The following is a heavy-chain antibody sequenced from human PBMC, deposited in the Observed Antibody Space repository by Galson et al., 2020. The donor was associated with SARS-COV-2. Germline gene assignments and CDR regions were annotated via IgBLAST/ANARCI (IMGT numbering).Heavy chain of an antibody. CDR1: GYTFFSYA. CDR3: ARDPQSSAVAAGTTFGDY. CDR2: VSAHNGNT. V-gene: IGHV1-18*01. Sequence: ASVKVSCKASGYTFFSYAIMWVRQAPGQRLKWVGWVSAHNGNTDYAQRFQDRVTMTTDTSTNTAYMELRSLTSDDTAVYYCARDPQSSAVAAGTTFGDYWGQGTLVTVSS. J-gene: IGHJ4*02. D-gene: IGHD2-15*01.